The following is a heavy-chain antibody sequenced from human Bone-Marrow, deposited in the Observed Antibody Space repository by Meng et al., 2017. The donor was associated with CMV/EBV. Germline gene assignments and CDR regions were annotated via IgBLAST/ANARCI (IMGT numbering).Heavy chain of an antibody. D-gene: IGHD1-26*01. CDR1: GGSISSGDYY. CDR2: IYYSGST. J-gene: IGHJ1*01. CDR3: ARSYSSGELEYFQH. Sequence: SETLSLTCTVSGGSISSGDYYWSWIRQPPGKGLEWIGYIYYSGSTNYNPSLKSRVTISVDTSKNQFSLKLSSVTAADTAVYYCARSYSSGELEYFQHWGQGTPVTVSS. V-gene: IGHV4-61*08.